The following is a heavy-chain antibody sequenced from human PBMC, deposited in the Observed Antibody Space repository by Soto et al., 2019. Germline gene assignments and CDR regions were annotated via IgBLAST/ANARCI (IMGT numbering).Heavy chain of an antibody. V-gene: IGHV1-69*04. CDR2: VNPILSMS. Sequence: QVQLVQSGAEVKRPGSSVKVSCKASGDTFSFYSINWVRQAPGLGLEWMGRVNPILSMSNYAQRFQGRVTMTAYKSTSTAYMELSGLRSEDTAMYYCATSYGSGYRAFVYWGQGALVTVSS. J-gene: IGHJ4*02. D-gene: IGHD3-10*01. CDR3: ATSYGSGYRAFVY. CDR1: GDTFSFYS.